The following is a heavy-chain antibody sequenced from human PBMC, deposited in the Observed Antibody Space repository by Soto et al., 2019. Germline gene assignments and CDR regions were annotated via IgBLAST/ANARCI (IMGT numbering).Heavy chain of an antibody. CDR1: GYTFTGYY. CDR3: AREPYYDFWSAYSIGFGDYYYGMDV. Sequence: ASVKVSCKASGYTFTGYYMHWVRQAPGQGLEWMGWINPNSGGTNYAQKVQGRVTMTRDTSISTAYMELSRLRSDDTAVYYCAREPYYDFWSAYSIGFGDYYYGMDVWGQGTTVTVS. J-gene: IGHJ6*02. CDR2: INPNSGGT. D-gene: IGHD3-3*01. V-gene: IGHV1-2*02.